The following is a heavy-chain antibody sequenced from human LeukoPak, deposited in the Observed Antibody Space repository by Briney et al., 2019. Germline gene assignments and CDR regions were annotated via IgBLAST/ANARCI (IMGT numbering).Heavy chain of an antibody. CDR3: AKDRGRGGITNILGY. CDR1: GFTFSSYA. Sequence: GGSLRLSCAASGFTFSSYAMSWVRQAPGKGLEWVSAISGSGGSTYYADSVKGRFTISRDNSKNTLYLQMNSLRAEDTAVYYCAKDRGRGGITNILGYWGQGTLVTVSS. D-gene: IGHD1-14*01. V-gene: IGHV3-23*01. J-gene: IGHJ4*02. CDR2: ISGSGGST.